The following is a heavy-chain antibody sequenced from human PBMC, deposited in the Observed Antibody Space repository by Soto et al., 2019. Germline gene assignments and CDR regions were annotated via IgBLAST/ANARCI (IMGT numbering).Heavy chain of an antibody. D-gene: IGHD6-6*01. Sequence: GGSLRLSCAASGFTFSSYAMSWVRQAPGKGLEWVSAISGSGGSTYYADSVKGRFTISRDNSKNTLYLQMNSLRAEDTAVYYCAKSIREAARRSSYYYYMDVWGKGTTVTVSS. J-gene: IGHJ6*03. CDR3: AKSIREAARRSSYYYYMDV. CDR1: GFTFSSYA. V-gene: IGHV3-23*01. CDR2: ISGSGGST.